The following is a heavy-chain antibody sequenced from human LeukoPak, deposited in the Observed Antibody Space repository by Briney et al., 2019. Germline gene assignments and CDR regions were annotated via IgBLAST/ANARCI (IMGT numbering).Heavy chain of an antibody. CDR3: ARNIRIAAAWVVDY. D-gene: IGHD6-13*01. Sequence: ASVKVSCRASGGTFSSYAISWVRQAPGQGLEWMGWINPNSGGTNYAQKFQGRVTMTRDTSISTAYMELSRLRSDDTAVYYCARNIRIAAAWVVDYWGQGTLVTVSS. CDR2: INPNSGGT. V-gene: IGHV1-2*02. J-gene: IGHJ4*02. CDR1: GGTFSSYA.